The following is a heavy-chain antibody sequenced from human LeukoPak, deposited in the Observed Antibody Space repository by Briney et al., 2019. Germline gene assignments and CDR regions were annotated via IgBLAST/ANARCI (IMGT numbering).Heavy chain of an antibody. CDR1: GFHFSTHG. J-gene: IGHJ6*03. D-gene: IGHD5-12*01. CDR2: ISPPGDIT. V-gene: IGHV3-23*01. CDR3: ARNRGYSGYDLAYMDV. Sequence: DPGGSLRLSCAASGFHFSTHGMNWVRQAPGKGLEWVSGISPPGDITYYADSVMGRFTISRDNRKNTVSLQMNSLRAEDTAVYYCARNRGYSGYDLAYMDVWGKGTTVTISS.